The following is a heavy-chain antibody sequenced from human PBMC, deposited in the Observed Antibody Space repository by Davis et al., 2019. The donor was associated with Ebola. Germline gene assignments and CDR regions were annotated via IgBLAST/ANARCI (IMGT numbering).Heavy chain of an antibody. CDR1: GFIFSNYD. V-gene: IGHV3-23*01. J-gene: IGHJ4*02. Sequence: PGGSLRLSCAASGFIFSNYDMSWVRQVPGKGLEWVSTVSGSGGSTHYSDSVRGRFSISRDNSKNTLYLQMNSLRAEDTATYYCARYCHYLDCSYFDCWGQGTVVAVSS. D-gene: IGHD2-15*01. CDR3: ARYCHYLDCSYFDC. CDR2: VSGSGGST.